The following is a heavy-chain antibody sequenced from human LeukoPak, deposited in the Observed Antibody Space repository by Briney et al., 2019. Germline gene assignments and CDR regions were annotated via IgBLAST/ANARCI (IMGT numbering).Heavy chain of an antibody. J-gene: IGHJ3*02. CDR2: IYWDDDK. V-gene: IGHV2-5*02. CDR1: GFSFRITAVG. Sequence: SGPTLVNPTQTLTLTCTFSGFSFRITAVGVGWIRQPPGKALEWLTLIYWDDDKRYSPSLRSRLTVTADTSKNQVVLTMTNMDPVDTATYYCAHRRAGAWAFDIWGQGTMVTVSS. D-gene: IGHD1-26*01. CDR3: AHRRAGAWAFDI.